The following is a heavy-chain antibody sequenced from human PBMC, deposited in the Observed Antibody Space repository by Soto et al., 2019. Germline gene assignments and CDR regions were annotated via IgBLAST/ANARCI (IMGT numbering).Heavy chain of an antibody. CDR3: ASTLSGSSWLRQAYYFDY. V-gene: IGHV1-69*01. CDR1: GGTFSSYA. Sequence: QVQLVQSGAEVKKPGSSVKVSCKASGGTFSSYAISWVLQAPGQGLEWMGGIIPIFGTANYAQKFQGRVTINADESTSTAYMELSRLRSEDTAVYYCASTLSGSSWLRQAYYFDYWGQGTLVTVSS. J-gene: IGHJ4*02. D-gene: IGHD6-13*01. CDR2: IIPIFGTA.